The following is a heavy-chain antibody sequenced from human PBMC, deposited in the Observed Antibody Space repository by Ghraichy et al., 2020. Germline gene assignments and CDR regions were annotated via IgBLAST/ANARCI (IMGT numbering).Heavy chain of an antibody. Sequence: SQTLSLTCAISGDSVSSNSAAWNWIRQSPSRGLEWLGRTYYRSKWYNDYAVSVKSRITINPDTSKNQFSLQLNSVTPEDTAVYYCARDNYGDYSRNDDQNWYFDLWGRGTLVTVSS. CDR3: ARDNYGDYSRNDDQNWYFDL. J-gene: IGHJ2*01. CDR2: TYYRSKWYN. CDR1: GDSVSSNSAA. D-gene: IGHD4-17*01. V-gene: IGHV6-1*01.